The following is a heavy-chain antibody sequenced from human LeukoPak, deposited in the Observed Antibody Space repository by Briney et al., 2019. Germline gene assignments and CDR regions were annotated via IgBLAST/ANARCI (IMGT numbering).Heavy chain of an antibody. CDR2: IYYSGNT. Sequence: SETLSLTCTVSGVSISSYYWSWIRQPPGKGLEYIGYIYYSGNTNYNPSLKSRVTISVDTSKNQFSLKLSSVTAADTAVYYCARGTSSLYYWGQGTLVTVSS. CDR1: GVSISSYY. J-gene: IGHJ4*02. CDR3: ARGTSSLYY. V-gene: IGHV4-59*01.